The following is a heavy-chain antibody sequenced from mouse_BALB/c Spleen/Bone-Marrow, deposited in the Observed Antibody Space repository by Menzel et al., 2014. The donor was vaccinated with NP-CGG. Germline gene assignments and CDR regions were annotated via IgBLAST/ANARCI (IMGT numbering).Heavy chain of an antibody. D-gene: IGHD2-4*01. CDR1: GFTFSSYG. J-gene: IGHJ3*01. CDR3: ARDMITTRGFAY. V-gene: IGHV5-6-3*01. Sequence: EVQLVESGGGLVQPGGSLKLSCAASGFTFSSYGMSWVRQTPDKRLELVATINSNGGSTYYPDSVKGRLTISRDNAENTLYLQMSSLKSEDTAMYYCARDMITTRGFAYWGQGTLVTVSA. CDR2: INSNGGST.